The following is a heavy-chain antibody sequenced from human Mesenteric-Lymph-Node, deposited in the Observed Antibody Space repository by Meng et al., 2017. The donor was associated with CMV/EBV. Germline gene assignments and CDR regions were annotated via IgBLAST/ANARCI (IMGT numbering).Heavy chain of an antibody. V-gene: IGHV3-66*01. Sequence: CAASGFTVSSNYMGWVRQVPGKGLEWVSVIYSGGGTNYADSVKGRFTISRDNSKNTLYLQMNNVRVEDMAVYYCARDRSSGSSGPYDSWGQGTLVTVSS. J-gene: IGHJ4*02. CDR3: ARDRSSGSSGPYDS. CDR1: GFTVSSNY. D-gene: IGHD5-12*01. CDR2: IYSGGGT.